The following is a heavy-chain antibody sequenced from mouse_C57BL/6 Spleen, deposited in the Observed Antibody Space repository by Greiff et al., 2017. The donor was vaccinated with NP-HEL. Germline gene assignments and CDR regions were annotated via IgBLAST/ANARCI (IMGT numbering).Heavy chain of an antibody. CDR3: ARSPLYDYYFDY. D-gene: IGHD2-4*01. J-gene: IGHJ2*01. V-gene: IGHV1-61*01. CDR1: GYTFTSYW. CDR2: IYPSDSET. Sequence: VQLQQPGAELVRPGSSVKLSCKASGYTFTSYWMDWVKQRPGQGLEWIGNIYPSDSETHYNQKFKDKATLTVDKSSSTAYMQLSSLTSEDSAVYYCARSPLYDYYFDYWGQGTTLTVSS.